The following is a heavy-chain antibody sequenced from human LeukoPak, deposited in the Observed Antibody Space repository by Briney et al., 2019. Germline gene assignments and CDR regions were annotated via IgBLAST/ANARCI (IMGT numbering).Heavy chain of an antibody. J-gene: IGHJ4*02. CDR1: GVSFSGNY. CDR3: ARIRCSPGDDSCYNY. CDR2: IYKSKYT. Sequence: PSETLSLTCGVRGVSFSGNYWSWIRQSPGKRLEWIGDIYKSKYTTYSRSLKSRVTIWADTSVNQLSLRLTSVTAADTAIYYCARIRCSPGDDSCYNYWGRGTLVTVSS. D-gene: IGHD2-21*01. V-gene: IGHV4-34*01.